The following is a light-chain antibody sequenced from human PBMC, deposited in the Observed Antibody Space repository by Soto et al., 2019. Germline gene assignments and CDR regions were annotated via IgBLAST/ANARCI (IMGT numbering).Light chain of an antibody. CDR2: DVS. CDR3: TSYTSSSALYV. Sequence: QSALTQPASVSGSPGQSITVSCTGTSSDVGAYNYVSWYQQHPGEAPKLMIYDVSNRPSGVSNRFSGSKSGNTASLTISGLQAEDEADYYCTSYTSSSALYVFGTGTKVTV. CDR1: SSDVGAYNY. V-gene: IGLV2-14*03. J-gene: IGLJ1*01.